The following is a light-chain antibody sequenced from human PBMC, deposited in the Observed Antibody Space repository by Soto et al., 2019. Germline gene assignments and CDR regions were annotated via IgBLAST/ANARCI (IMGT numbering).Light chain of an antibody. V-gene: IGLV2-14*01. CDR3: SSYSSSSTFYV. CDR2: QVS. Sequence: QSVLTLPASVSGSPGQSITISCTGTSSDIGGFYYVSRYQHHPGKDPKLMIYQVSNRPSGVSNRFSGSKSGNTASLTISGLQAEDEADYFCSSYSSSSTFYVFGAGTKVTVL. CDR1: SSDIGGFYY. J-gene: IGLJ1*01.